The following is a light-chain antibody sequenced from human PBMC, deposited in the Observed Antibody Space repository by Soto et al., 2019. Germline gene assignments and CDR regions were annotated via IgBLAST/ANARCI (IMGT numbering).Light chain of an antibody. Sequence: DIQMTQSASTLSASVSDRVTITCRASQSISSWFAWYQQKPGKAPKLLIYDASSLESGVPSRLSGSGSGTEFTLTISSMQHDDFATYYCQQYNSYPTFGQGTKVDIK. CDR3: QQYNSYPT. CDR1: QSISSW. J-gene: IGKJ1*01. V-gene: IGKV1-5*01. CDR2: DAS.